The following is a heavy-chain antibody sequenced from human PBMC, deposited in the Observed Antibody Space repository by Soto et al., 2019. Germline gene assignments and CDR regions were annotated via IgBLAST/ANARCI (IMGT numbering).Heavy chain of an antibody. CDR2: IIPILGIA. CDR3: ARAHTDFYGDAFDI. D-gene: IGHD3-10*01. V-gene: IGHV1-69*02. Sequence: QVQLVQSGAEVKKPGSSVKVSCKASGGTFSSYTISWVRQAPGQGLEWMGRIIPILGIANYAQKFQDRVTITADKYTSTAYMELSILRSEHTAVYYCARAHTDFYGDAFDILGQGTMVTVSS. CDR1: GGTFSSYT. J-gene: IGHJ3*02.